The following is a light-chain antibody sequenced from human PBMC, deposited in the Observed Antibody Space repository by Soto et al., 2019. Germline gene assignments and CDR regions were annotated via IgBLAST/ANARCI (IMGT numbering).Light chain of an antibody. Sequence: QSVLTQPPSVSGAPGQRVTISCTGSSSNIGAGYDLHWYRQLPGTAPKLLIYDDNNRPSGVPDRFSGSKSGTSASLAISGLQAEHEADYYCQYYESSLSGYLFGTGTKVTVL. CDR2: DDN. V-gene: IGLV1-40*01. CDR1: SSNIGAGYD. J-gene: IGLJ1*01. CDR3: QYYESSLSGYL.